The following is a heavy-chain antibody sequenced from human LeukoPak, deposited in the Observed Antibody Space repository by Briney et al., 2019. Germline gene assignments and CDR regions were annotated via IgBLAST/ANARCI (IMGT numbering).Heavy chain of an antibody. D-gene: IGHD1-26*01. CDR2: ISSSSSYI. CDR3: ARVHRLSYASFDY. CDR1: GFTFSSYS. J-gene: IGHJ4*02. V-gene: IGHV3-21*01. Sequence: GGSLRLSCAASGFTFSSYSMNWVRQAPGKGLEWASSISSSSSYIYYADSVKGRFTISRDNAKNSLYLQMNSLRAEDTAVYYCARVHRLSYASFDYWGQGTLVTVSS.